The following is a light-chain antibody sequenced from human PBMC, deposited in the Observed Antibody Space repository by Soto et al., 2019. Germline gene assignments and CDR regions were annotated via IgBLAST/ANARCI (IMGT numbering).Light chain of an antibody. CDR2: GAS. CDR1: QSVISTY. Sequence: EIALTQSPGTLSVSPGERATLSCGASQSVISTYLAWYQQKPGQAPRLLIYGASSRATGIPDRFSGSGSGTDFTLTISRLETEDFAVYYCQQYGSSPITFGQGTRLEIK. J-gene: IGKJ5*01. V-gene: IGKV3-20*01. CDR3: QQYGSSPIT.